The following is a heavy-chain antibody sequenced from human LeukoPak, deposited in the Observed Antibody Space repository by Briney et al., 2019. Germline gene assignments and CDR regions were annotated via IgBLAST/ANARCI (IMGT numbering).Heavy chain of an antibody. D-gene: IGHD3-16*02. J-gene: IGHJ4*02. CDR3: ARGRGYDHVWGTYRKFDY. V-gene: IGHV4-34*01. CDR1: GGSFSDYY. CDR2: IHHSGTT. Sequence: KPSETLSLTCAVYGGSFSDYYWSWIRQPPGKGLEWIGEIHHSGTTDYNPSLKSRVTISVDTSKNQFSLKLRSVTAADTAVYFCARGRGYDHVWGTYRKFDYWGQGALVTVSS.